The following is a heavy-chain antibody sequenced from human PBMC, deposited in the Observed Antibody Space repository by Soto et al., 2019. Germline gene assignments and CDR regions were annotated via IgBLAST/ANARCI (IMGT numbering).Heavy chain of an antibody. Sequence: EVQLVESGGGLVQPGRSLRLSCAASGFTFDDYAMHWVRQAPGKGLEWVSGISWNSGSIGYADSVKGRFTISRDNAKNSLYLQMNSLRAEDTALYYCATAPSYSNYESYMDVWGKGTTVTVSS. D-gene: IGHD4-4*01. J-gene: IGHJ6*03. CDR3: ATAPSYSNYESYMDV. CDR2: ISWNSGSI. CDR1: GFTFDDYA. V-gene: IGHV3-9*01.